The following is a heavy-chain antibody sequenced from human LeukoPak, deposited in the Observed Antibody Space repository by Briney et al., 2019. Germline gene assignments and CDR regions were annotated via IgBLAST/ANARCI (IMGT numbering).Heavy chain of an antibody. CDR3: ARGGVDIVAAIGSYYFDY. J-gene: IGHJ4*02. Sequence: RASVKVSCKASGYTFTGYYIHWVRQAPGQGLVWMGWINPNSGGTNYAQKFQGRVTMTRDTSITTAYMELSRLRSDDTAVYYCARGGVDIVAAIGSYYFDYWGQGTLVTVSS. D-gene: IGHD5-12*01. CDR1: GYTFTGYY. V-gene: IGHV1-2*02. CDR2: INPNSGGT.